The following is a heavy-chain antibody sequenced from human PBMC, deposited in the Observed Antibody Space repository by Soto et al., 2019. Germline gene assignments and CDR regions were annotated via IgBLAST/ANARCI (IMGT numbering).Heavy chain of an antibody. D-gene: IGHD1-7*01. CDR2: IKSQTDGGRI. CDR3: TTSVTGTPRAIDY. J-gene: IGHJ4*02. CDR1: GLPFAKVW. V-gene: IGHV3-15*01. Sequence: EVQVVESGGGLVKPGGSLRLSCEVSGLPFAKVWMSWIRQAPGKGLEWVGRIKSQTDGGRIVYAAPVKGRFTISRDDSKNTLYLQMNSLKTEDTAVYYCTTSVTGTPRAIDYWGQGNLVTVSS.